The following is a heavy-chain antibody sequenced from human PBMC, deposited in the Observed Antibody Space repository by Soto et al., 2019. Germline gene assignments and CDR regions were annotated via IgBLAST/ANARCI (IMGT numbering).Heavy chain of an antibody. CDR1: GFTFSSYA. CDR2: ISSNGGST. CDR3: ASEGYCSSTSCYSFDY. D-gene: IGHD2-2*01. V-gene: IGHV3-64*01. J-gene: IGHJ4*02. Sequence: EVQLVESGGGLVQPGGSLRLSCAASGFTFSSYAMHWVRQAPGKGLEYVSAISSNGGSTYYANSVKGRFTISRDNSKNTLYLQMGSLRAEDLDVYYCASEGYCSSTSCYSFDYWGQGTLVTVSS.